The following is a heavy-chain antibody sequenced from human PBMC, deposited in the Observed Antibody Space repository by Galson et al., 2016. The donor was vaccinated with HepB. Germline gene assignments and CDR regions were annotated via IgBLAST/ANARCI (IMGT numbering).Heavy chain of an antibody. D-gene: IGHD1-1*01. CDR2: IDNTGTT. CDR1: GGSISSGAYY. J-gene: IGHJ4*02. V-gene: IGHV4-39*01. Sequence: SETLSLTCTVSGGSISSGAYYWGWIRQPPGKGLEWIGTIDNTGTTYCNPSLRNRVTISVDTSKNQFSLRLSSVTAADTAVYYCARRGSTTSYHDYWGQGTLVTVSS. CDR3: ARRGSTTSYHDY.